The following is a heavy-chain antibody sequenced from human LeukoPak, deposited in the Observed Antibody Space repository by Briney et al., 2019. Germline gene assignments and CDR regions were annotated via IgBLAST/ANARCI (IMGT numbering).Heavy chain of an antibody. V-gene: IGHV4-30-4*01. CDR1: GGSISSGDYY. D-gene: IGHD3-16*02. Sequence: SETLSLTCTVSGGSISSGDYYWSWIRQPPGKGLEWIGYIYYSGSTYYNPSLKSRVTISVDTSKNQFSLKLSSVTAADTAVYYCARDPRGYDYVWGSYRPYWYFDLWGRGTLVTVSS. CDR3: ARDPRGYDYVWGSYRPYWYFDL. J-gene: IGHJ2*01. CDR2: IYYSGST.